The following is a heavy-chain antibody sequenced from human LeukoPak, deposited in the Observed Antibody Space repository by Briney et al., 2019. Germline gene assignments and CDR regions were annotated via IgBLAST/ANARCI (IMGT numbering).Heavy chain of an antibody. Sequence: GESLRLSCAATGFTFSDAWLTWLRQAPGKGLEWVGRIKSKSAGGTTEYAAPVKGRFTISRDDSKDTLFLQMNSLKTEDTAVYYCTADVPTMVAQIDYWGQGTRVTVSS. CDR1: GFTFSDAW. J-gene: IGHJ4*02. D-gene: IGHD4/OR15-4a*01. CDR2: IKSKSAGGTT. CDR3: TADVPTMVAQIDY. V-gene: IGHV3-15*01.